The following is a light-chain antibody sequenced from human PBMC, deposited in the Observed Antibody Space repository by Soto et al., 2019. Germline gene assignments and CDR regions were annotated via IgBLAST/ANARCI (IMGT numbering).Light chain of an antibody. CDR3: QQYVSSPPT. CDR1: QSVTSSY. Sequence: EIVLTQSPVTLSLSPGERATLSFRASQSVTSSYLAWYQQKPGQAPRLLIYGASIRATGIPSRFSGSWSGTDFTLTISGLDPEDFAVYYCQQYVSSPPTFGQGTKLEIK. J-gene: IGKJ2*01. V-gene: IGKV3-20*01. CDR2: GAS.